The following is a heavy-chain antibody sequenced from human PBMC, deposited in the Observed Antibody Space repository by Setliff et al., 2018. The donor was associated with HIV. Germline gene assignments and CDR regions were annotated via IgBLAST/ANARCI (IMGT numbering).Heavy chain of an antibody. V-gene: IGHV1-2*06. CDR3: ARDSGTNDHFLSPYYGALDF. J-gene: IGHJ4*02. D-gene: IGHD3-3*02. CDR2: ISPNSGGT. CDR1: GYSFTDYY. Sequence: ASVKVSCKASGYSFTDYYIHWVRQAPGQGLEWVGRISPNSGGTNYAVKFQGRVTMTRDTSITTVYMEVSRLTFDDTAFYYCARDSGTNDHFLSPYYGALDFWGLGTLVTVSS.